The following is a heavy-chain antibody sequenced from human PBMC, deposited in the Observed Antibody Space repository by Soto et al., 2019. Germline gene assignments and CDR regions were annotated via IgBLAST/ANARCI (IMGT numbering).Heavy chain of an antibody. V-gene: IGHV1-18*04. CDR3: AREFTPYPPRDLVGATTRYYYGMDV. Sequence: ASVKVSCKASGYTFTSYGISWVRQAPGQGLEWMGWISAYNGNTNYAQKLQGRVTMTTDTPTSTAYMELRSLRSDDTAVYYCAREFTPYPPRDLVGATTRYYYGMDVWGQGTTVTVSS. CDR1: GYTFTSYG. J-gene: IGHJ6*02. D-gene: IGHD1-26*01. CDR2: ISAYNGNT.